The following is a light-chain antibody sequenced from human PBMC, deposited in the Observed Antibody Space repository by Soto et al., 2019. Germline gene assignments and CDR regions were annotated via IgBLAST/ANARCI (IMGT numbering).Light chain of an antibody. J-gene: IGKJ5*01. CDR3: QQYENLPT. V-gene: IGKV1-33*01. CDR2: DAS. CDR1: QSIANW. Sequence: DIQMTQSHSTLSASVVDRVTITCRASQSIANWLAWYQQKPGRAPKLLIYDASNLEAGVPSRFRGSGSGTDFTFTISRLQPEDIATYYCQQYENLPTFGQGTRLEIK.